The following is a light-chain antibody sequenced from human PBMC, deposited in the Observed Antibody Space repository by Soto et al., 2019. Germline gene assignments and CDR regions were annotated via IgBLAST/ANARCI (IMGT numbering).Light chain of an antibody. CDR3: LLTYSGARV. Sequence: QAVVTQEPSLTVSPGGTVILTCGSSTGAVTNGHYAYWFQQMPGQASRTLIYDTDNKHSWTPARFSASLLGGKAALTLTGAQPEDEADYYCLLTYSGARVFGGGTKLTVL. CDR1: TGAVTNGHY. V-gene: IGLV7-46*01. CDR2: DTD. J-gene: IGLJ2*01.